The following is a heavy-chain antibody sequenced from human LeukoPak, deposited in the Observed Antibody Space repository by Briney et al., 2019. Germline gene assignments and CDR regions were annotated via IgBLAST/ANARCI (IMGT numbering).Heavy chain of an antibody. D-gene: IGHD4-17*01. J-gene: IGHJ4*02. CDR3: AREGYGDYAVDY. V-gene: IGHV1-69*04. CDR1: GGTFSSYA. Sequence: ALVKVSCKASGGTFSSYAISWVRQAAGQGLEWMGRIIPILGIANYAQKFQGRVTITADKSTSTAYMELSSLRSEDTAVYYCAREGYGDYAVDYWGQGTLVTVSS. CDR2: IIPILGIA.